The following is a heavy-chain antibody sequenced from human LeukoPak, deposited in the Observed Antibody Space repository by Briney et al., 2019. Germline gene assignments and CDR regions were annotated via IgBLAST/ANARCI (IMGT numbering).Heavy chain of an antibody. CDR2: ISGSGGST. J-gene: IGHJ6*03. D-gene: IGHD6-6*01. CDR1: GFTFSSYA. CDR3: AKDALGAARPPEDYYYMDV. V-gene: IGHV3-23*01. Sequence: GGSLRLSCAASGFTFSSYAMSWVRQAPGKGLEWVSAISGSGGSTYYADSVKGRFTISRNNSKNTLYLQMNSLRAEDTAVYYCAKDALGAARPPEDYYYMDVWGEGTTVTVSS.